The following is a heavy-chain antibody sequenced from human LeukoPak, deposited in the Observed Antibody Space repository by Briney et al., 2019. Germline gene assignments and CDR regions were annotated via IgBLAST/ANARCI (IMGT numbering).Heavy chain of an antibody. CDR3: ARDRKPWYWYFDL. Sequence: ASVKVSCKASGYTFTSYGISWVRQAPGQGLEWMGWISAYNGNTNYAQKLQGRVTMTTDTSTSTVYMELRSLRSDDTAVYYCARDRKPWYWYFDLWGRGTLVTVSS. V-gene: IGHV1-18*01. CDR1: GYTFTSYG. J-gene: IGHJ2*01. CDR2: ISAYNGNT.